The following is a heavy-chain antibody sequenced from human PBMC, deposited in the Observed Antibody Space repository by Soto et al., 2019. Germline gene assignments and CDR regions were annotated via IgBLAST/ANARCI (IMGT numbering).Heavy chain of an antibody. V-gene: IGHV1-8*01. J-gene: IGHJ3*02. CDR3: ARGLGYCTNGVCHDAFDI. D-gene: IGHD2-8*01. Sequence: ASVKVSCKASGYTFTSYDINWVRQATGQGLEWMGWMNPNSGNTGYAQKFQGRVTMTRNTSTSTAYMELSSLRSEDTAVYYCARGLGYCTNGVCHDAFDIWGQGTMVTVS. CDR1: GYTFTSYD. CDR2: MNPNSGNT.